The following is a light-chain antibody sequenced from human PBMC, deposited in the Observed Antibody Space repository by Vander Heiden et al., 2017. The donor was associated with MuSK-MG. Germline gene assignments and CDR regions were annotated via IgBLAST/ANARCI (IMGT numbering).Light chain of an antibody. CDR3: SSYTSSSTVV. J-gene: IGLJ2*01. V-gene: IGLV2-14*01. CDR2: DVS. Sequence: QSALTQPASVSGSPGQSITISCTGTSSDVGGYNYVSWYQQPPGKAPNLMSYDVSNRPSGVSNRFSGSKSGNTASLTISGLQAEDDADYYCSSYTSSSTVVCGGGTKLTVL. CDR1: SSDVGGYNY.